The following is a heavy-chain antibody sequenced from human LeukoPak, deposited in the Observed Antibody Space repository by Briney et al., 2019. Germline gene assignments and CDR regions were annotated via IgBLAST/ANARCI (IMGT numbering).Heavy chain of an antibody. J-gene: IGHJ5*02. Sequence: GGSLRLSCAASGFIFSSYSMNWDRQAPGKGLEWVSSISSSSSYIYYADSVKGRFTISRDNAKNSLYLQMNSLRAEDTAVYYCARDSADDSSSSRFDPWGQGTLFTVSS. V-gene: IGHV3-21*01. CDR1: GFIFSSYS. D-gene: IGHD6-6*01. CDR3: ARDSADDSSSSRFDP. CDR2: ISSSSSYI.